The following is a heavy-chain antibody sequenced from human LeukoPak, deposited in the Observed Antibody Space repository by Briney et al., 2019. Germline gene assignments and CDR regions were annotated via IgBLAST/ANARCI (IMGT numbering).Heavy chain of an antibody. CDR3: ASSTSCYRHLDD. D-gene: IGHD2-2*01. V-gene: IGHV3-7*01. Sequence: GGSLRLSCAASGFTFSSYWMSWVRQAPGKGLEWVANIKQDGSEKYYVDSVKGRFTISRDNAKNSLYLQMNNLRAEDTAVYYCASSTSCYRHLDDWGQGTLVTVSS. CDR1: GFTFSSYW. J-gene: IGHJ4*02. CDR2: IKQDGSEK.